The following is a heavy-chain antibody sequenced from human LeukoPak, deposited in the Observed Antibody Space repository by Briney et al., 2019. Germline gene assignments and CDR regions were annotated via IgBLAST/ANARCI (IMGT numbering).Heavy chain of an antibody. CDR3: ARGGTYYDFWSGYSWFDP. Sequence: PSETLSLTCTVSGGSISSGGYYWSWIRQPPGKGLEWIGYIYYSGSTYYNPSLKSRVTISVDTSKNQFSLKLSSVTAADTAVYYCARGGTYYDFWSGYSWFDPWGQGTLVTVSS. V-gene: IGHV4-30-4*08. CDR2: IYYSGST. D-gene: IGHD3-3*01. J-gene: IGHJ5*02. CDR1: GGSISSGGYY.